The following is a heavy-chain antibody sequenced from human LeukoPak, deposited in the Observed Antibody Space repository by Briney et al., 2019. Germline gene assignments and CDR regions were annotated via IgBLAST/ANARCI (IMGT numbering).Heavy chain of an antibody. CDR1: GYTFTSYA. Sequence: ASVKVSCKASGYTFTSYALNWVRQAPGRGLEWMGWINTNTGNPTYAQGFTGRFVFSLDTSVSTAYLQISSLKAEDTAVYYCARDFSADCSSTSCYVGWFDPWGQGTLVTVSS. J-gene: IGHJ5*02. D-gene: IGHD2-2*01. CDR2: INTNTGNP. CDR3: ARDFSADCSSTSCYVGWFDP. V-gene: IGHV7-4-1*02.